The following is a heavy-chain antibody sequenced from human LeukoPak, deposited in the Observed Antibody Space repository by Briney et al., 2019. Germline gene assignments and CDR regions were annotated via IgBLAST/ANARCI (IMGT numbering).Heavy chain of an antibody. CDR1: GGTFSSYA. J-gene: IGHJ6*02. Sequence: ASVKVSCTASGGTFSSYAISWVRQAPGQGLEWMGGIIPIFGTANYAQKFQGRVTITADESTSTAYMELSSLRSEDTAVYYCARRGPLGMDVWGQGTTVTVSS. V-gene: IGHV1-69*13. CDR2: IIPIFGTA. CDR3: ARRGPLGMDV.